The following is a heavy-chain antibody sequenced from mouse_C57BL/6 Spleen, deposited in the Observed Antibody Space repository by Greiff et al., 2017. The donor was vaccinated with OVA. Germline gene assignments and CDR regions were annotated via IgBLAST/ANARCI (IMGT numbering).Heavy chain of an antibody. D-gene: IGHD1-1*01. J-gene: IGHJ1*03. CDR3: ARDTGSSPYWYFDV. V-gene: IGHV5-16*01. CDR2: INYDGSST. CDR1: GFTFSDYY. Sequence: EVQRVESEGGLVQPGSSMKLSCTASGFTFSDYYMAWVRQVPEKGLEWVANINYDGSSTYYLDSLKSRFIISRDNAKNILYLQMSSLKSEDTATYYCARDTGSSPYWYFDVWGTGTTVTVSS.